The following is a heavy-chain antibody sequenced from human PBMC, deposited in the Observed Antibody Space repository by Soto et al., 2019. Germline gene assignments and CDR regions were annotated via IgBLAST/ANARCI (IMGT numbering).Heavy chain of an antibody. CDR1: AFSLSTGGVG. CDR3: IQSRCGGDCLQSYASYYSYGMDV. J-gene: IGHJ6*02. D-gene: IGHD2-21*02. Sequence: QITLKESGPTLVKPTQTLTLTCTFSAFSLSTGGVGVGWIRQPPGKALEWLALIYWDDDKRYSPSLRSRLTITKDTSKNQVVLTMTNIDPVDTATYYCIQSRCGGDCLQSYASYYSYGMDVWGQGTTVTVSS. CDR2: IYWDDDK. V-gene: IGHV2-5*02.